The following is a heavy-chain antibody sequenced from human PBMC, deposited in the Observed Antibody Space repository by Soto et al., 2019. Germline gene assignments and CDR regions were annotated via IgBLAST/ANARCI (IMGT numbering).Heavy chain of an antibody. J-gene: IGHJ4*02. Sequence: GSLRLFCAASGFTFSSYSMNWVRQAPGKGLEWVSSISSSSSYIYYADSVKGRFTISRDNAKNSLYLQMNSLRAEDTAVYYCARVWAYSSSWYPYYYDSSGYYSFDYWGQGTLVTVLL. CDR3: ARVWAYSSSWYPYYYDSSGYYSFDY. CDR1: GFTFSSYS. CDR2: ISSSSSYI. D-gene: IGHD3-22*01. V-gene: IGHV3-21*01.